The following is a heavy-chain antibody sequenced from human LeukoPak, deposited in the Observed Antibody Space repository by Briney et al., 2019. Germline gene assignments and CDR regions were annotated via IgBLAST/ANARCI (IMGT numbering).Heavy chain of an antibody. V-gene: IGHV3-30-3*01. J-gene: IGHJ3*02. D-gene: IGHD5-18*01. CDR3: ARESQRGYSYGPDAFDI. CDR1: GFTFSSYA. CDR2: VSYDGSNK. Sequence: GGSLRLSCAASGFTFSSYAMHWVRQAPGKGLEWVAVVSYDGSNKYYADSVKGRFTISRDNSKNTLYLQMNSLRAEDTAVYYCARESQRGYSYGPDAFDIWGQGTMVTVSS.